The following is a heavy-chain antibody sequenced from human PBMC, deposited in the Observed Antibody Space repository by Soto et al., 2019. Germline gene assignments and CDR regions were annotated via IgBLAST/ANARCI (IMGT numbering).Heavy chain of an antibody. CDR3: ERGSNQWLTVGWFDP. Sequence: ASVKVSCKASGGTFSSYAISWVRQAPGQGLEWMGGIIPIFGTANYAQKFQGRVTITADESTSTAYMELSSLRSEDTAVYYCERGSNQWLTVGWFDPWGQRTLVTVSS. CDR2: IIPIFGTA. CDR1: GGTFSSYA. V-gene: IGHV1-69*13. D-gene: IGHD6-19*01. J-gene: IGHJ5*02.